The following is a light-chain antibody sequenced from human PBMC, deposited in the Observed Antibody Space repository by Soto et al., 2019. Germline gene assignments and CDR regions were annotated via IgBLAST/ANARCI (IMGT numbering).Light chain of an antibody. CDR3: SSYTSRTRV. V-gene: IGLV2-14*01. Sequence: QSVLTQPASVSGSPGQSITISCTGTSGDVGGYYYVSWYQQLPGKAPKLMISEVSNRPSGVSNRFSGSKSGNTASLTISGLQAEDEADYYCSSYTSRTRVFGPGTKVTVL. CDR1: SGDVGGYYY. J-gene: IGLJ1*01. CDR2: EVS.